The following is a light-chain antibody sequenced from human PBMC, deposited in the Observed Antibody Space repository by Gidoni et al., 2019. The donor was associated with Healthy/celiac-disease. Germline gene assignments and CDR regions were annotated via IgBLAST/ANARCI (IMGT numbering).Light chain of an antibody. CDR3: YSTDSRGNHRGV. CDR2: EDS. V-gene: IGLV3-10*01. J-gene: IGLJ2*01. Sequence: SYALTRPPSVAVSPRQTARITCSGDALPNKVAYWDQQNSGQAPVLVTYEDSQLPSGIPSRFSGSSSGTMATLTISGAPVEDEADYYCYSTDSRGNHRGVFGGGTKLTVL. CDR1: ALPNKV.